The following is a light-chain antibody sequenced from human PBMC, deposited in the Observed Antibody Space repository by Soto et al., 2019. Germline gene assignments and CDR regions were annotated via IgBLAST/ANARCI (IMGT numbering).Light chain of an antibody. CDR1: QSVSNNY. CDR3: QHSGFSLIP. V-gene: IGKV3-20*01. J-gene: IGKJ5*01. Sequence: DIVLTEAPGALYLCTGERATLSCRASQSVSNNYLAWYQQKPGQAPRLLIYGASSRATGIPDRFSGSGPGTDITLSIRRLEPEDFAVYYCQHSGFSLIPFGQGTRLEIK. CDR2: GAS.